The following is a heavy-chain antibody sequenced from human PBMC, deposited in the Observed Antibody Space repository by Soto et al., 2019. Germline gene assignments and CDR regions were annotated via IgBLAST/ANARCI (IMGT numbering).Heavy chain of an antibody. D-gene: IGHD3-10*01. CDR3: ARDLGRGVITKDLHY. CDR2: IIPIFGTA. J-gene: IGHJ4*02. CDR1: GGTFSSYA. Sequence: QVQLLQSGAEVKKPGSSVKVSCKASGGTFSSYAISWVRQAPGQGLEWMGGIIPIFGTANYAQKFQGRVTITADASTSTAYLQLSSLSYEDTAVYYCARDLGRGVITKDLHYWGQGTLVTVSS. V-gene: IGHV1-69*12.